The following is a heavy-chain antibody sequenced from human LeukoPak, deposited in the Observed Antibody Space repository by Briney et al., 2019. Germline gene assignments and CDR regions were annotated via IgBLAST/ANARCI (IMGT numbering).Heavy chain of an antibody. CDR1: GYTFTIYG. D-gene: IGHD1-26*01. Sequence: ASVKVSFKASGYTFTIYGISWVRQAPGQGREWMGWISAYNGNTNYAQKLQGRVTMTTDTSTSTAYMELRSLRSDDTAVYYCAIGVGELQSSTHDYWGQGTLVTVSS. CDR2: ISAYNGNT. CDR3: AIGVGELQSSTHDY. J-gene: IGHJ4*02. V-gene: IGHV1-18*01.